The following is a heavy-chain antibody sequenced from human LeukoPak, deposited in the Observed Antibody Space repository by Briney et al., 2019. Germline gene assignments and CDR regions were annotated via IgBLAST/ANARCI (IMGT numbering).Heavy chain of an antibody. CDR2: ISAYNGNT. CDR3: ASGGGSSPSSPLDY. Sequence: ASVKVSCKASGCTFTSYGISWVRQAPGQGLEWMGWISAYNGNTNYAQKLQGRVTMTTDTSTSTAYMELRSLRSDDTAVYYSASGGGSSPSSPLDYWGQGTLVTVSS. CDR1: GCTFTSYG. V-gene: IGHV1-18*01. J-gene: IGHJ4*02. D-gene: IGHD6-6*01.